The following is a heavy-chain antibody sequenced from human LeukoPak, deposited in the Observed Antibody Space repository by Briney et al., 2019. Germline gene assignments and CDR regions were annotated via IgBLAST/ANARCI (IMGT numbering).Heavy chain of an antibody. CDR2: INSDGSST. CDR3: ARGTNYYDSTGMSD. CDR1: GFTFTSYW. J-gene: IGHJ4*02. D-gene: IGHD3-22*01. V-gene: IGHV3-74*01. Sequence: GGSLRFSCAASGFTFTSYWMHWVRQAPGKGLVWVSRINSDGSSTNYADSVKGRFTISRDNAKNTLYLQVNSLRAEDTAVYFCARGTNYYDSTGMSDWGQGTLVTVSS.